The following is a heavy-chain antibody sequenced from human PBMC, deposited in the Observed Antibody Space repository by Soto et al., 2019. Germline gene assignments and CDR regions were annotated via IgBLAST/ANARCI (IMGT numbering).Heavy chain of an antibody. J-gene: IGHJ6*03. CDR3: AKDASYCSSTSCCYYYYMDV. V-gene: IGHV3-9*01. D-gene: IGHD2-2*01. Sequence: EVQLVESGGGLVQPGRSLRLSCAASGFTFDDYAMHWVRQAPGKGLEWVSGISWNSGSIGYADSVKGRFTISRDNAKNSLYLQMNSLRAEDTALYYCAKDASYCSSTSCCYYYYMDVWGKGTTVTVSS. CDR1: GFTFDDYA. CDR2: ISWNSGSI.